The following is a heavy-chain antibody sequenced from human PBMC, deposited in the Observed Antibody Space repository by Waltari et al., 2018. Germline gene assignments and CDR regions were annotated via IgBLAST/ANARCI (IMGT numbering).Heavy chain of an antibody. CDR3: AKDFRGWYFDY. CDR2: ISGNGGST. D-gene: IGHD6-19*01. V-gene: IGHV3-23*01. J-gene: IGHJ4*02. Sequence: EVPLLESGGGLVQPGGSLRLSCAASGFTFRKFAMTWVRQAPGKGVEMVSGISGNGGSTYYAASVKGRFTISRDKSKNTLYLQMNSLRAEDTAVYYCAKDFRGWYFDYWGQGTLVTVSS. CDR1: GFTFRKFA.